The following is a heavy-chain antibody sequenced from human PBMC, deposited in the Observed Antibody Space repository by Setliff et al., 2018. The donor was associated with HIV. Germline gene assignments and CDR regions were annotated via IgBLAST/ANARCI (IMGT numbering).Heavy chain of an antibody. CDR1: GASISSGGYY. CDR2: IYTTGST. D-gene: IGHD3-22*01. V-gene: IGHV4-61*08. CDR3: ARLRITMIMMLNYFDY. Sequence: KSSETLSLTCTVSGASISSGGYYWSWIRQHPGKGLEWIGYIYTTGSTNYNPSLKSRVTMSVDTSKNQFSLRLTSVTAADTAVYFCARLRITMIMMLNYFDYWGQGTLVTVSS. J-gene: IGHJ4*02.